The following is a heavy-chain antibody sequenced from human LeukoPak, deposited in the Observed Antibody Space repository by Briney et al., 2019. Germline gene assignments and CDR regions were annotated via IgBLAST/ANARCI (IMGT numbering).Heavy chain of an antibody. CDR2: IWYDGSNK. CDR1: GFIFSSYG. D-gene: IGHD3-22*01. V-gene: IGHV3-33*01. Sequence: GGSLRLSCAASGFIFSSYGMHWVRQAPGKGLEWVAVIWYDGSNKYYADSVKGRFTISRDNSKNTLYLQMNSLRAEDTAVYYCARSHYDSSGFGYWGQGTLVTVSS. J-gene: IGHJ4*02. CDR3: ARSHYDSSGFGY.